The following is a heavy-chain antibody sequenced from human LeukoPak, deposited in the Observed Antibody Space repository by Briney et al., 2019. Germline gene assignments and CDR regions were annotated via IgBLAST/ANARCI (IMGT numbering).Heavy chain of an antibody. J-gene: IGHJ4*02. V-gene: IGHV3-15*01. Sequence: GGSLRLSCAASGFTFNNAWMTWVRQAPGKGLEWVGRIKSKTDGETTDYAAPVKGGFTISRDDPKNTLYLQMNSLKTEDTAVYYCTTLGTSDYWGQGTLVTVSS. D-gene: IGHD7-27*01. CDR1: GFTFNNAW. CDR2: IKSKTDGETT. CDR3: TTLGTSDY.